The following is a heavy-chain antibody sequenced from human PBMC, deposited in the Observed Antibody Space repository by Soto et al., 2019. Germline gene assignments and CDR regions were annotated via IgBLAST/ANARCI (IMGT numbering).Heavy chain of an antibody. J-gene: IGHJ4*02. Sequence: GGSLRLSCAPSGFTFSNAWVGWGRQAPGKGLEWVGRIMSKTDGGTTDYAAPVKGRFTISRDDSKSTLYLQMNSLKTEDTAFYYCTTDSGMSPYSFDYWGQGTLVTVSS. CDR1: GFTFSNAW. CDR2: IMSKTDGGTT. V-gene: IGHV3-15*01. D-gene: IGHD1-26*01. CDR3: TTDSGMSPYSFDY.